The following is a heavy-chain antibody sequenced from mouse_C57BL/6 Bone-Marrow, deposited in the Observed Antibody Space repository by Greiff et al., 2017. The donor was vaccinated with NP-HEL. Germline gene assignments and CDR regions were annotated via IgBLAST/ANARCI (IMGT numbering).Heavy chain of an antibody. V-gene: IGHV10-1*01. Sequence: EVKLVESGGGLVQPKGSLKLSCAASGFSFNTYAMNWVRQAPGKGLEWVARIRSKSNNYATYYADSVKDRFTISRDDSESMLYLQMNNLKTEDTAMYYCVRHGYYGYDVGFAYWGQGTLVTVSA. CDR2: IRSKSNNYAT. CDR3: VRHGYYGYDVGFAY. D-gene: IGHD2-2*01. J-gene: IGHJ3*01. CDR1: GFSFNTYA.